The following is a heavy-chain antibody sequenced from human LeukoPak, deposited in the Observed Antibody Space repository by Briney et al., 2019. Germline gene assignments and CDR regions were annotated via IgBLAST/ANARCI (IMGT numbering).Heavy chain of an antibody. CDR1: GFTVSSNY. CDR2: IDSDGSST. Sequence: GGSLRLSCAASGFTVSSNYMSWVRHAPGKGLVWVSRIDSDGSSTSYADSVKGRFTISRDNAKNTLYLQMNSLRAEDTAVYYCARSPEKDDPLWFGELAVDYWGQGTLVTVSS. V-gene: IGHV3-74*01. CDR3: ARSPEKDDPLWFGELAVDY. D-gene: IGHD3-10*01. J-gene: IGHJ4*02.